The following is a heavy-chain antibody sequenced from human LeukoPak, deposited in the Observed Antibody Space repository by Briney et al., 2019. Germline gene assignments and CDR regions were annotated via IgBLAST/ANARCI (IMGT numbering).Heavy chain of an antibody. J-gene: IGHJ4*02. D-gene: IGHD3-22*01. CDR1: GGTFSSYA. CDR2: IIPIFGTA. Sequence: SVKVSCKASGGTFSSYAINWVRQAPGQGLEWMGGIIPIFGTANYAQKFQGRVTITADESTSTAYMELSRLRSDDTAVYYCARGGGYYDSSGYAYYFDYWGQGTLVTVSS. V-gene: IGHV1-69*13. CDR3: ARGGGYYDSSGYAYYFDY.